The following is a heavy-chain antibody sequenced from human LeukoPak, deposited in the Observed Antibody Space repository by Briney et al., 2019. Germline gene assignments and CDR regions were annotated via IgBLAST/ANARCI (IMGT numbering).Heavy chain of an antibody. D-gene: IGHD6-19*01. J-gene: IGHJ4*02. CDR3: ASYSGWYGNDY. V-gene: IGHV4-30-2*01. CDR1: GGSISSGGYY. CDR2: IYHSGST. Sequence: SQTLSLTCTVSGGSISSGGYYWRWIRQPPGKGLEWIGYIYHSGSTYYNPSLKSRVTISVDRSKNQFSLKLSSATAADTAVYYCASYSGWYGNDYWGQGTLVTVSS.